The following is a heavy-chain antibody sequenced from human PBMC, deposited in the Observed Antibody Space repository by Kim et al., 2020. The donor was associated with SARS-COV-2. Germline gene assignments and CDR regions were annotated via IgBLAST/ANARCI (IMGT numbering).Heavy chain of an antibody. CDR3: ARGRDSSSQKRISYYMDV. J-gene: IGHJ6*03. V-gene: IGHV4-34*01. CDR2: INHSGST. Sequence: SETLSLTCAVYGGSFSGYYWSWIRQPPGKGLEWIGEINHSGSTNYNPSLKSRVTISVDTSKNQFSLQLSSVTAADTAAYYCARGRDSSSQKRISYYMDV. D-gene: IGHD6-13*01. CDR1: GGSFSGYY.